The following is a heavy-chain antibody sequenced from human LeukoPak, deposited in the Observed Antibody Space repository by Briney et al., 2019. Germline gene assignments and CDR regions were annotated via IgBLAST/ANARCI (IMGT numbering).Heavy chain of an antibody. CDR3: ARHFSTISYYYGMDV. V-gene: IGHV4-34*01. CDR2: INHSGST. Sequence: PSETLSLTCAVYGGSFSGYYWSWIRQPPGKGLEWIGEINHSGSTNYNPSLKSRVTISVDTSKNQFSLRLSSVTAADTAVYYCARHFSTISYYYGMDVWGQGTTVTVSS. CDR1: GGSFSGYY. J-gene: IGHJ6*02. D-gene: IGHD5/OR15-5a*01.